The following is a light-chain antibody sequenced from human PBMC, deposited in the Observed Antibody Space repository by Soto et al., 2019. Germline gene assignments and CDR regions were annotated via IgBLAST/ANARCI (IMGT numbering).Light chain of an antibody. CDR1: QTIGNW. CDR2: DAS. CDR3: QQYNDEPWT. V-gene: IGKV1-5*01. J-gene: IGKJ1*01. Sequence: DIQMTQSPSTLSASVGDRVTITCRASQTIGNWLAWYQQKPGKTPDLLIYDASSLESGVPLRFSGSGSGTEFTLTINSLQTDDSATYYCQQYNDEPWTFGQGTKVEIK.